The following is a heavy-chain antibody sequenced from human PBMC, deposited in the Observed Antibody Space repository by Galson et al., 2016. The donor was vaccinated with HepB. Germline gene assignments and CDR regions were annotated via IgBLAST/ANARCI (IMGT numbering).Heavy chain of an antibody. CDR3: AKRITSVWQWLAAFDF. J-gene: IGHJ4*02. D-gene: IGHD6-19*01. V-gene: IGHV3-23*01. CDR1: GFTFSSFS. CDR2: ITGNGGSL. Sequence: SLRLSCAASGFTFSSFSMVWVRQAPGKGLEWVAFITGNGGSLFYADSVKGRFTISRDNLENTVYLQMNTLRAEDTAVYYCAKRITSVWQWLAAFDFWGQGTRVTVSS.